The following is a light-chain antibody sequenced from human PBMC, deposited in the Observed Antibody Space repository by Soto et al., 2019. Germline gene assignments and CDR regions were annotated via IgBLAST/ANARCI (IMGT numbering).Light chain of an antibody. CDR3: SSYAGSNNFEV. Sequence: QSVLTQPPSASGSPGQSVTISCTGTSSDVGGYNYVSWYQHHPGKAPKLIIYEVSKRPSGVPDRFSGSKSGNTASLTVSGLQAEDEADYYCSSYAGSNNFEVFGGGTKLTVL. CDR2: EVS. CDR1: SSDVGGYNY. V-gene: IGLV2-8*01. J-gene: IGLJ2*01.